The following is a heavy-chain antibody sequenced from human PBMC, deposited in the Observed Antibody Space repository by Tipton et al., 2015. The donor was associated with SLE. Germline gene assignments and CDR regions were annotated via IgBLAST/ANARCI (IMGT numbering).Heavy chain of an antibody. CDR3: ARGSPTGTTRLDY. CDR2: IYYSGST. CDR1: GYSISSGYY. J-gene: IGHJ4*02. D-gene: IGHD1-7*01. V-gene: IGHV4-38-2*01. Sequence: TLSLTCAVSGYSISSGYYWGWIRQSPGKGLEWIGYIYYSGSTKYTPSLKSRVTISVDTSETQLSLRLTSVTAADTAVYYCARGSPTGTTRLDYWGRGTLVTVSS.